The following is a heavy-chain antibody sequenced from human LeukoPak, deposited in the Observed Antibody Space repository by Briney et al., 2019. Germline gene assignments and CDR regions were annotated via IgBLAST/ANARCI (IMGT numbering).Heavy chain of an antibody. CDR2: FDPEDGET. CDR1: GYTLTELS. D-gene: IGHD2-2*01. Sequence: ASVKISCKVSGYTLTELSMHWVRHAPGKGLEWMGGFDPEDGETIYAQKFQGRVTMTEDTSTDTAYMELSSLRSEDTAVYYCARDDYCSSTNCYGPDYWGQGTLVSVSS. J-gene: IGHJ4*02. CDR3: ARDDYCSSTNCYGPDY. V-gene: IGHV1-24*01.